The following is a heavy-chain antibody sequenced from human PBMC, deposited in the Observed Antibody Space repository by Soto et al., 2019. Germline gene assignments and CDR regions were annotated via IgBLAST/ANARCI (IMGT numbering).Heavy chain of an antibody. CDR3: ATGHPSITMVRGGLVDAFDI. CDR2: FDPEDGET. Sequence: GASVKVSCKVSGYTLTELSMHWVRQAPGKRLERMGGFDPEDGETIYAQKFQGRVTMTEDTSTDTAYMELSSLRSEDTAVYYCATGHPSITMVRGGLVDAFDIWGQGTMVTVSS. V-gene: IGHV1-24*01. D-gene: IGHD3-10*01. CDR1: GYTLTELS. J-gene: IGHJ3*02.